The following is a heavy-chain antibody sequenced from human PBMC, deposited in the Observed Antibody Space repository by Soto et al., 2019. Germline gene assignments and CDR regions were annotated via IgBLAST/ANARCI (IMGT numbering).Heavy chain of an antibody. D-gene: IGHD4-4*01. CDR1: GFSFSGHA. CDR3: ANGGYSNYVSYPTSY. J-gene: IGHJ4*02. V-gene: IGHV3-23*01. Sequence: GGSLRLSCAASGFSFSGHAMNWVRQAPGKGLEWVSGISNSGTTTYYADSVKGRFTISRDNSKSTLYLQMNTLRVEDTAIYYSANGGYSNYVSYPTSYWGLGTLVTVSS. CDR2: ISNSGTTT.